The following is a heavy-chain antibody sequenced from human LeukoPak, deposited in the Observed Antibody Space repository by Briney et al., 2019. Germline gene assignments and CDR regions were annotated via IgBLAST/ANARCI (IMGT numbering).Heavy chain of an antibody. CDR3: AGSRLSAEYFQF. V-gene: IGHV3-66*01. CDR2: IYSGGNT. CDR1: GFTVSGNY. Sequence: GGSLRLSCEASGFTVSGNYMNWIRQAPGKGLEWVSVIYSGGNTYYADSVKGRFSISRDNSKDTLYLQMNSLRVEDTAVYYCAGSRLSAEYFQFWGQGTLVAVSS. J-gene: IGHJ1*01.